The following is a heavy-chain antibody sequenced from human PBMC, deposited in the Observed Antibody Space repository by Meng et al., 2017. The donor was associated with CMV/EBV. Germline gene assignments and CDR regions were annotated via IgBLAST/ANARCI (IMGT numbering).Heavy chain of an antibody. CDR3: ASRSPYGEMATVFDAFDI. J-gene: IGHJ3*02. D-gene: IGHD5-24*01. Sequence: GESLKISCAASGFTFSSYEMNWVRQAPGKGLEWVSYISSSGSTIYYADSVKGRFTISRDNAKNSLYPQMNSLRAEDTAVYYCASRSPYGEMATVFDAFDIWGQGTMVTVSS. CDR2: ISSSGSTI. V-gene: IGHV3-48*03. CDR1: GFTFSSYE.